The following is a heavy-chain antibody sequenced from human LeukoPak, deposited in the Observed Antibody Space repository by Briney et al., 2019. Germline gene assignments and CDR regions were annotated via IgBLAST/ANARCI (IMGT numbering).Heavy chain of an antibody. J-gene: IGHJ4*02. V-gene: IGHV4-34*09. CDR2: IYYSGST. CDR1: GGSFSGYY. CDR3: ARVARGSGSYYHDY. Sequence: PSETLSLTCAVYGGSFSGYYWSWIRQPPGKGLEWIGYIYYSGSTYYNPSLKSRVTISVDTSKNQFSLKLSSVTAADTAVYYCARVARGSGSYYHDYWGQGTLVTVSS. D-gene: IGHD3-10*01.